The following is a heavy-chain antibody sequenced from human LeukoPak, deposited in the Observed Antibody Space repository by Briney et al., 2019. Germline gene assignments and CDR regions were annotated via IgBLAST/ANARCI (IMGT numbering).Heavy chain of an antibody. V-gene: IGHV1-69*02. J-gene: IGHJ4*02. CDR2: IIPILGIA. D-gene: IGHD3-10*01. CDR1: GGTFSSYT. Sequence: ASVKVSCKASGGTFSSYTISWVRQAPGQGLEWMGRIIPILGIANYAQKFQGRVTITADKSTSTAYMELSSLRSEDTAVYYCARVRTDWFGEIDYWGQGTLVTVSS. CDR3: ARVRTDWFGEIDY.